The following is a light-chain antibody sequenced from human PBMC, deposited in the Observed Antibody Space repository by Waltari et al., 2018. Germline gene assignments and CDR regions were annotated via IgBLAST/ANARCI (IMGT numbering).Light chain of an antibody. CDR1: KIGTKT. V-gene: IGLV3-21*03. CDR3: QVWDIDSDPSVV. Sequence: SYVLTQPPSVSVAPGRTARITCGGNKIGTKTAHWYQQKPGQAPVMVVYDDIDRPSGSPERVSGANSGNTATLITNRVEAGDEADDYCQVWDIDSDPSVVFGGGTKLTVL. J-gene: IGLJ2*01. CDR2: DDI.